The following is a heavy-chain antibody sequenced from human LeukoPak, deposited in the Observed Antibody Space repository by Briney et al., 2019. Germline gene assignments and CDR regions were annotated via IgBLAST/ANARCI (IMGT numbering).Heavy chain of an antibody. V-gene: IGHV3-23*01. CDR1: GFTFSSYA. J-gene: IGHJ4*02. D-gene: IGHD2-15*01. Sequence: GGSLRLSCAASGFTFSSYAMSWVRQAPGKGLEWVSAISGSGGSTYYADSVKGRFTISRDNAKNSLYLQMNSLRAEDTAVYYCARLERAIVVVVATTYYFDYWGQGTLVTVSS. CDR2: ISGSGGST. CDR3: ARLERAIVVVVATTYYFDY.